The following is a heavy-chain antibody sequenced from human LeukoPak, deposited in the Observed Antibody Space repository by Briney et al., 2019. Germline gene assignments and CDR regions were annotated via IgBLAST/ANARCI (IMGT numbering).Heavy chain of an antibody. J-gene: IGHJ4*02. CDR3: AAGPYGGNTPFDY. CDR1: GFAFSSYA. V-gene: IGHV3-23*01. Sequence: GGSLRLSCAASGFAFSSYAMSWVRQAPGRGLEWVSSLSPSGASIYYADSVKGRFTISRDNSKNTLYLHMNNLRVEDTALYYCAAGPYGGNTPFDYWGQGTLVTISS. D-gene: IGHD4-23*01. CDR2: LSPSGASI.